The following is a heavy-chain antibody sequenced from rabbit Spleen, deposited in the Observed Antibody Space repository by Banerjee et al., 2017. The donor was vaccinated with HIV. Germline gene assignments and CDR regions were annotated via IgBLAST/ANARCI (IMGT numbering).Heavy chain of an antibody. J-gene: IGHJ6*01. CDR2: IDPVFGIT. CDR3: ARDGAGGSYFAL. Sequence: QLVESGGGLVNPGGSLTLTCTASGFSLSIYYMNWVRQAPGKGLEWIGYIDPVFGITYYANWVNGRFSISRENAQNTVFLQMTSLTAADTATYFCARDGAGGSYFALWGPGTLVTVS. V-gene: IGHV1S7*01. CDR1: GFSLSIYY. D-gene: IGHD8-1*01.